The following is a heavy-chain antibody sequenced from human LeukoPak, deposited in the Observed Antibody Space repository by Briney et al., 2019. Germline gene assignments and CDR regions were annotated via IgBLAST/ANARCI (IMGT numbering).Heavy chain of an antibody. J-gene: IGHJ4*02. CDR2: INSDGHST. CDR1: GFTFSNYW. CDR3: VRGGADY. Sequence: GGSLRLSCVASGFTFSNYWIHWVRQAPGKGLVWVSRINSDGHSTDYADSVKGRFTISRDNARNTVYLQMNSLRVEDTAVYYCVRGGADYWGQGTLVTVSS. V-gene: IGHV3-74*01. D-gene: IGHD3-16*01.